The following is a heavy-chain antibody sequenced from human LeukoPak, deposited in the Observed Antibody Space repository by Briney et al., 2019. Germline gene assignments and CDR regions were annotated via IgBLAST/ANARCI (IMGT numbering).Heavy chain of an antibody. CDR1: GLTVSSYS. Sequence: GGSLRLSCVASGLTVSSYSMNWVRQAPGKGLEWVAVISYGGSDIYFADSVKGRFTVSRDNSKNTLYLHMNSLRAEDTALYYCARDRYYYDSSGYWGREEDYYYYGMDVWGQGTTVTVSS. D-gene: IGHD3-22*01. V-gene: IGHV3-30*03. J-gene: IGHJ6*02. CDR2: ISYGGSDI. CDR3: ARDRYYYDSSGYWGREEDYYYYGMDV.